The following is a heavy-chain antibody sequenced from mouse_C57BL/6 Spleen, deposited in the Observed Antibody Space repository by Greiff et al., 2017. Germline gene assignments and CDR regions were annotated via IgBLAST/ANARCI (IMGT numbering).Heavy chain of an antibody. CDR3: AGWGCSGSSSWFAY. J-gene: IGHJ3*01. Sequence: VQVVESGAELVRPGASVTLSCKASGYTFTDYEMHWVKQTPVHGLEWIGAIDPEPGGTTYNQKFKGKATLTADKSSSPAYMELRSLTSGDSAVYYSAGWGCSGSSSWFAYWGQGTLLTVSA. CDR1: GYTFTDYE. V-gene: IGHV1-15*01. D-gene: IGHD1-1*01. CDR2: IDPEPGGT.